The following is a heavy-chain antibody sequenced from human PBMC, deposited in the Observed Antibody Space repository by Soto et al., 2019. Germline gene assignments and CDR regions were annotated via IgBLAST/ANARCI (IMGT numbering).Heavy chain of an antibody. Sequence: GGSLRLSCAASGFTFSSYAMHWVRQAPGKGLEWVAVISYDGSNKYYADSVKGRFTISRDNSKNTLYLQMNSLRAEDTAVYYCARGSYYYDSSGYYGYYYYGMDVWGQGTTVTVSS. J-gene: IGHJ6*02. D-gene: IGHD3-22*01. CDR1: GFTFSSYA. CDR3: ARGSYYYDSSGYYGYYYYGMDV. CDR2: ISYDGSNK. V-gene: IGHV3-30-3*01.